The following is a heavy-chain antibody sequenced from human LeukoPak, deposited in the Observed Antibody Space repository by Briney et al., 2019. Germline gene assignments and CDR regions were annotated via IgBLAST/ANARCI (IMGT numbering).Heavy chain of an antibody. CDR3: ARELGQYGDAFDI. D-gene: IGHD2-2*01. Sequence: GGSLRLSCAASGFTFGDYYMTWIRQAPGKGLEWISCISGSGSATHYADSVKGRFTISRDNAKNSLFLQMNSLRAEDTAVYYCARELGQYGDAFDIWGQGTMVTVSS. J-gene: IGHJ3*02. CDR2: ISGSGSAT. V-gene: IGHV3-11*04. CDR1: GFTFGDYY.